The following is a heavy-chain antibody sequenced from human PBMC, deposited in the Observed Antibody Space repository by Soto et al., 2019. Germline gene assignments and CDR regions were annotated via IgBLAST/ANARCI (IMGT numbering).Heavy chain of an antibody. CDR2: IDPSDSYT. Sequence: GASLKISCKGSGYSFTSDWISWVRQMPGKGLEWMGRIDPSDSYTNYSPSFQGHVTISADKSISTAYLQWSSLKASDTAMYYCASPGYXSSWGSRMDVWGQGTTVTVSS. CDR3: ASPGYXSSWGSRMDV. CDR1: GYSFTSDW. V-gene: IGHV5-10-1*01. D-gene: IGHD6-13*01. J-gene: IGHJ6*02.